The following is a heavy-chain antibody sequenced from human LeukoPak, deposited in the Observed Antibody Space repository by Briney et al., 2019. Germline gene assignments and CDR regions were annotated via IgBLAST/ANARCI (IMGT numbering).Heavy chain of an antibody. V-gene: IGHV3-23*01. Sequence: GGSLRLSCAAAGFTFSSYAMIWVRQAPGKGLEWVSVISGNGDTTYYADSVKGRFTISRDNSRNTVYLQMNSLRGDDTAVYYCVKDVNWSTYWGQGTLVTVSS. D-gene: IGHD1-1*01. CDR1: GFTFSSYA. J-gene: IGHJ4*02. CDR2: ISGNGDTT. CDR3: VKDVNWSTY.